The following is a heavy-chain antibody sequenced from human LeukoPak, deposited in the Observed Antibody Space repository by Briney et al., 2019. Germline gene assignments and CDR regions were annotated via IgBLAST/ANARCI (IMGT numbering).Heavy chain of an antibody. J-gene: IGHJ3*02. D-gene: IGHD2-21*01. CDR3: ASRTVPDWDAFDI. CDR1: GGSISSGDYY. Sequence: KASETLSLTCTVSGGSISSGDYYWSWIRQPPGKGLEWIGYIYYSGSTYYNPSLKSRVTISVDTSKNQFSLKLSSVTAADTAVYYCASRTVPDWDAFDIWGQGTMVTVSS. V-gene: IGHV4-30-4*01. CDR2: IYYSGST.